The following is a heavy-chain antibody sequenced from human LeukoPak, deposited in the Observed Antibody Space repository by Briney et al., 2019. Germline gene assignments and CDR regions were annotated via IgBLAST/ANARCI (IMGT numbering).Heavy chain of an antibody. CDR3: ARRTTVVVNIDH. CDR2: ICSDERRV. CDR1: GFLYYVYW. Sequence: GGSLRLPCAASGFLYYVYWMLWVRHAPGKGRVGVSRICSDERRVSCADCVKGRFTISRDNAKNTLYLQMNSLRAEDTAVYYCARRTTVVVNIDHWGQGTLVTVSS. V-gene: IGHV3-74*03. J-gene: IGHJ4*02. D-gene: IGHD4-23*01.